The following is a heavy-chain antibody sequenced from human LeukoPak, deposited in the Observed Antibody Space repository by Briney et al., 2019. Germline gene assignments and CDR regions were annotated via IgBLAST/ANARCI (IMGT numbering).Heavy chain of an antibody. V-gene: IGHV6-1*01. Sequence: SQTLSLTCAISGDSVSSNSAAWNWIRQSQSRGLEWLERTYYRSKWYNDYAVSVKSRITINPDTSKNQFSLQLNSVTPEDTAVYYCARAGYSSSWYVCDYWGQGTLVTVSS. CDR2: TYYRSKWYN. D-gene: IGHD6-13*01. CDR1: GDSVSSNSAA. J-gene: IGHJ4*02. CDR3: ARAGYSSSWYVCDY.